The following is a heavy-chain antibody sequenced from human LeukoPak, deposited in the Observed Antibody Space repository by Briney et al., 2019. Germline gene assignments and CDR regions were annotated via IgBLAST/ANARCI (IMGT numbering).Heavy chain of an antibody. CDR2: ISYDGSNK. D-gene: IGHD5-18*01. J-gene: IGHJ6*02. V-gene: IGHV3-30*18. CDR3: AKDGGYSYSYYYYYGMDV. Sequence: GRSLRLSCAASGFSFSIYGMHWVRQAPGKGLEWVAVISYDGSNKYYADSVKGRFTISRDNSKNTLYLQMNSLRAEDTALYYCAKDGGYSYSYYYYYGMDVWGQGTMVTVSS. CDR1: GFSFSIYG.